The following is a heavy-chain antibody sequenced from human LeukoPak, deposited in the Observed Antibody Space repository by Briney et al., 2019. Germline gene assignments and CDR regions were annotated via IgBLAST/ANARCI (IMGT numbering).Heavy chain of an antibody. J-gene: IGHJ4*02. CDR2: INPNSGGT. V-gene: IGHV1-2*02. D-gene: IGHD3-10*01. CDR1: GYTFTGYY. CDR3: ATGLKSPAYGSGSYYNVFDY. Sequence: ASVKVSCKASGYTFTGYYMHRVRQAPGQGLEWMGWINPNSGGTNYAQKFQGRVTMTRDTSISTAYMELSRLRSDDTAVYHCATGLKSPAYGSGSYYNVFDYWGQGTLVTVSS.